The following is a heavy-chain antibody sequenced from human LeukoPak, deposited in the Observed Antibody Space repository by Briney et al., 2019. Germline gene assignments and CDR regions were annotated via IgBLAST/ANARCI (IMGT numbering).Heavy chain of an antibody. Sequence: SETLSLTCTVSGGSISSYYWSWLRQPPGRGLEWIGYIYYSGSTNYNPSLKSRVTISVDTSKNQFSLKLRSVTAADTAVYYCARSHDSRGRGYYYFDYWGQGTLVTVSS. CDR1: GGSISSYY. D-gene: IGHD3-22*01. CDR3: ARSHDSRGRGYYYFDY. CDR2: IYYSGST. V-gene: IGHV4-59*08. J-gene: IGHJ4*02.